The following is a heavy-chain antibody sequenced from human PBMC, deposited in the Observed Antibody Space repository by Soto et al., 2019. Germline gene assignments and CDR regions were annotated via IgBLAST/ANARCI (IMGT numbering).Heavy chain of an antibody. V-gene: IGHV1-69*09. CDR3: AQMKRARLDS. CDR1: GIMSSGYG. Sequence: QEQVVQSGPAMKEPGSSVKVSCRASGIMSSGYGFSWVRQAPGQGLEWVGMINPILDSTNYAQNLQGRVSLSVDKSRYTAYLEVTSLRLEDTAIYFCAQMKRARLDSWGRGTVVTVSS. CDR2: INPILDST. J-gene: IGHJ4*02. D-gene: IGHD6-25*01.